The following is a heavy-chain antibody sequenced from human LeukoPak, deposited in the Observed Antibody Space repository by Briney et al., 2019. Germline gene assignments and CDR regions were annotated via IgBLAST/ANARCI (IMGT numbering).Heavy chain of an antibody. CDR1: GYTFTHYA. CDR3: VTRDGVSSGFFNLDY. CDR2: INTNTGNP. J-gene: IGHJ4*02. V-gene: IGHV7-4-1*02. Sequence: GASVKVSCKASGYTFTHYAMNWVRQAPGQGLEWMGWINTNTGNPTYAQGFTGRFVFSLDTSVSTAYLQISSLKAVDTAVYYCVTRDGVSSGFFNLDYWGQGTLVTVSS. D-gene: IGHD3-22*01.